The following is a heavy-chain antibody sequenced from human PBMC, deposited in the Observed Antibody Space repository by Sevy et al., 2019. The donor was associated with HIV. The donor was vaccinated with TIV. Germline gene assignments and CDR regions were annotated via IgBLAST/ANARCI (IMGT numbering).Heavy chain of an antibody. Sequence: GGFLRLSCAASGFTFSKYSMSWIRQTPAKGLEWVSTFSFGCGKINYADSVKGRFTISRDDSRNTFYLQMNSLRAEDTAIYYCAREGCTKPHDYWGQGTVVTVSS. D-gene: IGHD2-8*01. CDR3: AREGCTKPHDY. V-gene: IGHV3-23*01. CDR2: FSFGCGKI. CDR1: GFTFSKYS. J-gene: IGHJ4*02.